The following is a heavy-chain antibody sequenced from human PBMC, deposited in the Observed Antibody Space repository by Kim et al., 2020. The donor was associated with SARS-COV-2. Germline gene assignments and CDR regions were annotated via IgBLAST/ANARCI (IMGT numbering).Heavy chain of an antibody. CDR2: INTNTGNP. D-gene: IGHD3-9*01. CDR1: GYTFTSYA. V-gene: IGHV7-4-1*02. J-gene: IGHJ6*02. Sequence: ASVKVSCKASGYTFTSYAMNWVRQAPGQGLEWMGWINTNTGNPTYAQGFTGRFVFSVDTSVSTAYLQISSLKAEDTAVYYCARDALRYFDWLLSPNYYYGMDVWGQGTTVTVSS. CDR3: ARDALRYFDWLLSPNYYYGMDV.